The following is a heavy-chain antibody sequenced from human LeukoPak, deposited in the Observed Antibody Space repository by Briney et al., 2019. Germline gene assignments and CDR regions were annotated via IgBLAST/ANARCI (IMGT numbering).Heavy chain of an antibody. CDR1: GVSISNYY. D-gene: IGHD1-26*01. CDR3: ASWTWYRGSFAY. J-gene: IGHJ4*02. Sequence: MASETLSLTCTVSGVSISNYYWSWIRQPPGKGLEWIGYMYYSGSTNYNPSLKSRVTISVDTSKSHFSLNLSSVTAADTAVYYCASWTWYRGSFAYWGQGTLVTVSS. CDR2: MYYSGST. V-gene: IGHV4-59*01.